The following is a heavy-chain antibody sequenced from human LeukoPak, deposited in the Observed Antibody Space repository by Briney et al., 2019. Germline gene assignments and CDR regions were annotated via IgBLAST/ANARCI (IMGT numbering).Heavy chain of an antibody. D-gene: IGHD3-10*01. CDR2: INHSGST. CDR3: ARRRLWFGELPIDY. J-gene: IGHJ4*02. Sequence: PSETLSLTCAVYGGSFSGYYWSWIRQPPGKGLEWSGDINHSGSTNYNPSLKSRITVSVDTSKNQFSLKLSSVTAADTAVYYCARRRLWFGELPIDYWGQGTLVTVSS. CDR1: GGSFSGYY. V-gene: IGHV4-34*01.